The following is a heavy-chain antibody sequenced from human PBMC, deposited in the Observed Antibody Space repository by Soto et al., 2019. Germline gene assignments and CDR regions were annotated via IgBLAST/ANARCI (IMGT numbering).Heavy chain of an antibody. CDR2: IVPIVDTS. CDR1: GGTFSSYA. J-gene: IGHJ4*01. Sequence: SVKVSCKTSGGTFSSYAISWVRQAPGQGLEWMGGIVPIVDTSTYAQKFQGRVTITADESTSTAYMELSSLRSDDTAIYYCVRVVAIPGSPDKWG. D-gene: IGHD2-15*01. V-gene: IGHV1-69*13. CDR3: VRVVAIPGSPDK.